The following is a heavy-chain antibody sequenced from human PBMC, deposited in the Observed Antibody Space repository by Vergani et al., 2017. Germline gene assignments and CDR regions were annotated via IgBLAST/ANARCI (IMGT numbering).Heavy chain of an antibody. D-gene: IGHD3-10*01. Sequence: EVRLVESGGGLVKPGGSLRLSCAASGFTFSNAWMNWVRQAPGKGLEWVGRIKSKTDGGTTDYAAPVKGRFTISRDDSKNTLYLQMNSLKTEDTAVYYCTTENKWFGDAFDIWGQGTMVTVSS. V-gene: IGHV3-15*07. CDR3: TTENKWFGDAFDI. CDR2: IKSKTDGGTT. CDR1: GFTFSNAW. J-gene: IGHJ3*02.